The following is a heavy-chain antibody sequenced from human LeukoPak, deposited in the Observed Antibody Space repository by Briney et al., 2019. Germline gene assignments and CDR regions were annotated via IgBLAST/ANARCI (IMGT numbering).Heavy chain of an antibody. CDR1: GYTFTDYA. J-gene: IGHJ4*02. D-gene: IGHD6-13*01. V-gene: IGHV1-3*04. CDR3: ARERYGSSWYLGGDY. Sequence: ASVKVSCKGSGYTFTDYAVHWVRQARGQRLEWMAWINTGNGDTKYSQKFQGRVTITRDTSASTAHMELSSLRSEDTAVYYCARERYGSSWYLGGDYWGQGTLVTVSS. CDR2: INTGNGDT.